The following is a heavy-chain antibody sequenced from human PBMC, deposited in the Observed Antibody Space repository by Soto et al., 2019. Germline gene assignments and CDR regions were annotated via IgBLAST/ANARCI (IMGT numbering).Heavy chain of an antibody. J-gene: IGHJ5*02. Sequence: LRLSCAASGFTFRSYAMSWARQAPGKGLGWVSSLLRSGSSTYYADSVKGRFTISSDISANSLYLQMDSLRAEDTAVYYCAKDAVSGDGVWLLDSWGQGTVVTVSS. CDR1: GFTFRSYA. V-gene: IGHV3-23*01. CDR2: LLRSGSST. D-gene: IGHD4-17*01. CDR3: AKDAVSGDGVWLLDS.